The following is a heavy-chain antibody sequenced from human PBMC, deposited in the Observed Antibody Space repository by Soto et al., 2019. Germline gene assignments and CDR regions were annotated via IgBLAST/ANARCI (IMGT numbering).Heavy chain of an antibody. CDR2: ISYDGSNK. V-gene: IGHV3-30-3*01. J-gene: IGHJ4*02. CDR3: ARPAPAFHY. CDR1: GFTFSSYA. D-gene: IGHD6-13*01. Sequence: QVQLVESGGGVVQPGRSLRLSCAASGFTFSSYAMHWVRQAPGKGLEWVAVISYDGSNKYYADSVKGRFTISRDNSKNTLYPQMNSLRAEDTAVYYCARPAPAFHYWGQGTLVTVSS.